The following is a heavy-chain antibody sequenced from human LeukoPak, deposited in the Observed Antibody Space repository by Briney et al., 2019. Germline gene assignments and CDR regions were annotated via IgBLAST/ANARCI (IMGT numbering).Heavy chain of an antibody. CDR2: ISGSGGST. CDR1: GFTLGSYA. CDR3: AKEMRNAPIAVAGVDHYYGMDA. D-gene: IGHD6-19*01. J-gene: IGHJ6*02. Sequence: GGSLRLSCAASGFTLGSYAMNWVRQTPGKGLEWVSAISGSGGSTFYADSVRGRFTISRDISKNTLYLQMNSLRAEDTALYYCAKEMRNAPIAVAGVDHYYGMDAWGQGTTVTVSS. V-gene: IGHV3-23*01.